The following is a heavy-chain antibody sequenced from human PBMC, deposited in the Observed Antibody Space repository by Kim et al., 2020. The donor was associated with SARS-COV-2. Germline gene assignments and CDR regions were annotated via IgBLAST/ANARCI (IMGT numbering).Heavy chain of an antibody. CDR2: IWYDGSNK. V-gene: IGHV3-33*06. J-gene: IGHJ6*02. Sequence: GGSLRLSCAASGFTFSSYGMHWVRQAPGKGLEWVAVIWYDGSNKYYADSVKGRFTISRDNSKNTLYLQMNSLRAEDTAVYYCAKGPWADGYNKYGMDVWGQGTTVTVSS. D-gene: IGHD5-12*01. CDR1: GFTFSSYG. CDR3: AKGPWADGYNKYGMDV.